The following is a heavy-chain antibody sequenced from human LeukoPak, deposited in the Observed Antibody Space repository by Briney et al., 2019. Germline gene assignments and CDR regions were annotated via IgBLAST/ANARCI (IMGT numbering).Heavy chain of an antibody. CDR2: IKEDGSET. Sequence: GGSLRLSCAASGFTFGRSWMDWVRQAPGKGLEWVANIKEDGSETYYVDSAKGRFTVSRDNAKSSLYLQMDRVRVGDTAIYYCSRALNNWGQGTLVTVS. CDR1: GFTFGRSW. J-gene: IGHJ4*02. CDR3: SRALNN. V-gene: IGHV3-7*01.